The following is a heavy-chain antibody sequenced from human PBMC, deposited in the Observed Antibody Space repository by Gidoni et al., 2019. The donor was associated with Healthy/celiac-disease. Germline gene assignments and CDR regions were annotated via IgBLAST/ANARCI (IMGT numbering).Heavy chain of an antibody. V-gene: IGHV1-46*01. D-gene: IGHD3-10*01. CDR2: INPSGGST. CDR1: GYTFTSYY. CDR3: ARGPILSIWFGELFIDY. Sequence: QVQLVQSGAEVKKPGASVKVSCKASGYTFTSYYMHWVRQAPGQGLDWMGIINPSGGSTRYAQKFQGGVTMTRDTSTSTVYMELSSLRSEDTAVYYCARGPILSIWFGELFIDYWGQGTLVTVSS. J-gene: IGHJ4*02.